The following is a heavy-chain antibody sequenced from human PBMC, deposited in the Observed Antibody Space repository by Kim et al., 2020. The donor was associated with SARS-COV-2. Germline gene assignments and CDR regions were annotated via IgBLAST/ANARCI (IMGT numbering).Heavy chain of an antibody. V-gene: IGHV4-61*02. J-gene: IGHJ6*02. CDR2: IYTSGST. D-gene: IGHD3-10*01. Sequence: SETLSLTCTVSGGSISSGSYYWSWIRQPAGKGLEWIGRIYTSGSTNYNPSLKSRVTISVDTSKNQFSLKLSSVTAADTAVYYCARDQRAYTDGSGSYRGGMDVWGQGTTVTVSS. CDR1: GGSISSGSYY. CDR3: ARDQRAYTDGSGSYRGGMDV.